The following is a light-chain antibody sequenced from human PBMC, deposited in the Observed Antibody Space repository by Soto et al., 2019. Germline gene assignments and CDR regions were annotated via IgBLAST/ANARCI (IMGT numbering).Light chain of an antibody. CDR3: QQSYSTPRT. CDR2: AAS. J-gene: IGKJ2*01. V-gene: IGKV1-39*01. CDR1: QSISNY. Sequence: DIQMTQSPSSLSASVGDRVTITCRASQSISNYLSWYQKKPGKAPKLLIYAASSLQSGVPSRLSGSGSGTDFTLTISSLQREDVATYYCQQSYSTPRTFGQGTKLEIK.